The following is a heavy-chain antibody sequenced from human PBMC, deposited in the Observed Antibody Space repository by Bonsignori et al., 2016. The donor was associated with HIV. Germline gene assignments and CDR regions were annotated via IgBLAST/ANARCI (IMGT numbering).Heavy chain of an antibody. V-gene: IGHV4-59*01. D-gene: IGHD6-6*01. CDR3: ARGPARRAIDY. J-gene: IGHJ4*02. Sequence: WIRQPPGKGLEWIGYIYYSGSTTYNPSLKSRVTISLDTSKSQFSLKLSSVTAADTAVYYCARGPARRAIDYWGQGTLVTVSS. CDR2: IYYSGST.